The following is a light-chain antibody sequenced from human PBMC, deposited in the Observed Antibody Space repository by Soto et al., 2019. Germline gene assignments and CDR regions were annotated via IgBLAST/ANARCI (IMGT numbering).Light chain of an antibody. V-gene: IGLV2-8*01. CDR1: NSDVGGYNY. CDR3: SSYAGSNNYV. Sequence: SVLTQPPSASGSPGQSVTISCTGTNSDVGGYNYVSWYRQYPGEAPKLMIYEVTKRPSGVPDRFSGSKSGNTASLTVSGHQAEDEADYYCSSYAGSNNYVFGTGTKLPS. J-gene: IGLJ1*01. CDR2: EVT.